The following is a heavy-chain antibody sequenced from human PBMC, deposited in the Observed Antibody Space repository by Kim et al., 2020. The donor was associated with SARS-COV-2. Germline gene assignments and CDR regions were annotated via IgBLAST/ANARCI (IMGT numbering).Heavy chain of an antibody. D-gene: IGHD5-18*01. V-gene: IGHV1-8*01. Sequence: YAQQFPGRVTMTRNTSKSTASMELSSLRSEETAVYYCARGPRRGYGNFDYWGQGTLVTVSS. CDR3: ARGPRRGYGNFDY. J-gene: IGHJ4*02.